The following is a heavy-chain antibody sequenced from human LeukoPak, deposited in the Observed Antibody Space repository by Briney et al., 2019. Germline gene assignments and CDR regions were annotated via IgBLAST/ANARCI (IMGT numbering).Heavy chain of an antibody. Sequence: SETLSLTCTVSGGSISSGDYYWSWIRQPPGKGLEWIGYIYYSGSTNYNPSLKSRVTISVDTSKNQFSLKLSSVTAADTAVYYCARSASCCKEQVDYWGQGTLVTVSS. CDR2: IYYSGST. J-gene: IGHJ4*02. CDR3: ARSASCCKEQVDY. D-gene: IGHD2-15*01. V-gene: IGHV4-61*08. CDR1: GGSISSGDYY.